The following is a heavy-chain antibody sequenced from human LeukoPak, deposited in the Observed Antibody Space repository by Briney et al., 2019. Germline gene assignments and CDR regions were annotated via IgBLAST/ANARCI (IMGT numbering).Heavy chain of an antibody. CDR3: ARDPYYYASGSYAYFDS. Sequence: SETLSLTCTVSGGSISSYYWSWIRQPPGKGLEWIGYIYYSGSTNYNPSLKSRVTISVDTSKTQFSLRLSSVTAADTAVYYCARDPYYYASGSYAYFDSWGQGTLVTVSS. CDR2: IYYSGST. J-gene: IGHJ4*02. D-gene: IGHD3-10*01. V-gene: IGHV4-59*12. CDR1: GGSISSYY.